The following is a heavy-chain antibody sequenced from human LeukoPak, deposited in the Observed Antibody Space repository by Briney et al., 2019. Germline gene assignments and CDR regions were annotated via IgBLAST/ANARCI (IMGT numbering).Heavy chain of an antibody. D-gene: IGHD4-17*01. CDR1: GYAFTRYY. CDR3: ARGPPTTMTNRYFGLFDP. V-gene: IGHV1-46*01. Sequence: ASVKVSCKASGYAFTRYYIHWVRQAPGQGLEWMGIINPSGGPANYAQKNQGRVTMTRDTSTSTVYMELNSLKSEDTAVYYCARGPPTTMTNRYFGLFDPWGQGTSVTVSS. CDR2: INPSGGPA. J-gene: IGHJ5*02.